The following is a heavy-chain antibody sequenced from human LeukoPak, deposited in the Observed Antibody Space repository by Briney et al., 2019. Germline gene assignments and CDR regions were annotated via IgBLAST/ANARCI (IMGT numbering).Heavy chain of an antibody. CDR3: ARDQYYYDSSGYYYGSYFDY. V-gene: IGHV3-7*01. CDR2: IKQDGSEK. D-gene: IGHD3-22*01. Sequence: GGSLRLSCAASGFTFSNAWMSWVRQAPGKGLEWVANIKQDGSEKYYVDSVKGRFTISRDNAKNSLYLQMNSLRAEDTAVYYCARDQYYYDSSGYYYGSYFDYWGQGTLVTVSS. J-gene: IGHJ4*02. CDR1: GFTFSNAW.